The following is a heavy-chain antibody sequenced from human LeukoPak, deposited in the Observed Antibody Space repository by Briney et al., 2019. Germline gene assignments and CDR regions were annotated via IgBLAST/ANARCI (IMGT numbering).Heavy chain of an antibody. Sequence: SETLSLTCTVSGGSISGYYWSWTRQPPGKGLEWIGYIYYSGSTNYNPSLKSRLTISIDTPENQFSLKLSSVTAADTAVYYCAREYSSSSGRRAFDIWGQGTMVTVSS. CDR3: AREYSSSSGRRAFDI. D-gene: IGHD6-6*01. V-gene: IGHV4-59*08. CDR2: IYYSGST. J-gene: IGHJ3*02. CDR1: GGSISGYY.